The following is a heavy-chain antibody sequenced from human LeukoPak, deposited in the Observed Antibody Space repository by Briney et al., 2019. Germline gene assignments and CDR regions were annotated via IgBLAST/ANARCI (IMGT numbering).Heavy chain of an antibody. Sequence: GGSLRLSCAASGXTFXSXXXXXVXXXPGXXLXWXSRINSDXSSTIHADSVKGRFTISRDNAKNTLYLQMNSLRAEDTAVYYCAREVYSSGWSSFDYWGQGTLVTVSS. CDR1: GXTFXSXX. D-gene: IGHD6-19*01. V-gene: IGHV3-74*01. CDR3: AREVYSSGWSSFDY. J-gene: IGHJ4*02. CDR2: INSDXSST.